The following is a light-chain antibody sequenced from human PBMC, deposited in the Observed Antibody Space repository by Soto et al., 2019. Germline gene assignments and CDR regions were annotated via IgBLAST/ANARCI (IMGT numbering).Light chain of an antibody. CDR3: QQYYSIPYT. J-gene: IGKJ2*01. V-gene: IGKV4-1*01. CDR2: WAS. CDR1: QSVLYSLNNKNY. Sequence: DIVMTQSPDSLAVSLGERATINCKSSQSVLYSLNNKNYLAWYQQKPGQPPKLLIYWASTRESGVPDRFSGSGSGTDFTLTISSPQAEDVAVYYCQQYYSIPYTFGQGTKVEIK.